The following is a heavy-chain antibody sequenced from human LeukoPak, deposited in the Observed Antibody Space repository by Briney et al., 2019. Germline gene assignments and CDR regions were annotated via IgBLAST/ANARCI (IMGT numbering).Heavy chain of an antibody. CDR1: GYSFTDYY. J-gene: IGHJ6*02. V-gene: IGHV1-2*04. CDR2: INPFSGGT. CDR3: ARGSLLWFGELLPRYGMDV. Sequence: ASLQVSCKASGYSFTDYYIHWVRQAPGQGLEWMGWINPFSGGTKYAQKFQGWVTMTRDTSISTAYMELSRLTSDDTAVYYCARGSLLWFGELLPRYGMDVWGQGTTVTVSS. D-gene: IGHD3-10*01.